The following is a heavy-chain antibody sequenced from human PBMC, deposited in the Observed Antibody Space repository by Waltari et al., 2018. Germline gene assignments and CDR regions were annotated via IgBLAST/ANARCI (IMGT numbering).Heavy chain of an antibody. CDR3: AKDWGVVPYGMDV. J-gene: IGHJ6*02. D-gene: IGHD3-3*01. V-gene: IGHV3-9*01. Sequence: EVQLVESGGGLVQPGRSLRLSCAASGFTFDDYAMHWVRQAPGKGLEWVSGISWNRGSIGDADSVKGRFTISRDNAKNSLYLQMNSLRAEDTALYYCAKDWGVVPYGMDVWGQGTTVTVSS. CDR2: ISWNRGSI. CDR1: GFTFDDYA.